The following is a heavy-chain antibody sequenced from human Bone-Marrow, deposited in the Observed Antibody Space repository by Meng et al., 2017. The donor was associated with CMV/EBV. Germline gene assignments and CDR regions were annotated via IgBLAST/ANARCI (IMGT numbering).Heavy chain of an antibody. D-gene: IGHD3-22*01. CDR2: INPSGGST. V-gene: IGHV1-46*01. Sequence: ASVKVSCKASGGTFSSYAISWVRQAPGQGLEWMGIINPSGGSTSYAQKFQGRVTMTRDTSTSTVYMELSSLRSEDTAVYYCARDRDYYDSSGYYPNWFDPWGQGTLVTVSS. CDR1: GGTFSSYA. J-gene: IGHJ5*02. CDR3: ARDRDYYDSSGYYPNWFDP.